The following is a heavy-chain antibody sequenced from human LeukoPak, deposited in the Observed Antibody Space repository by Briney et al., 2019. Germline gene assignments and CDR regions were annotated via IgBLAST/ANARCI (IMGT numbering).Heavy chain of an antibody. CDR2: ISSSSSYT. J-gene: IGHJ3*02. CDR3: ALALVSLQNIAAAGSTGAFDM. D-gene: IGHD6-13*01. Sequence: GGSLRLSCAASGFTFSDYYMSWIRQAPGKGLEWVSYISSSSSYTNYADSVKGRFTISRDNAKNSLYLQMNSLRDEDTAVYYCALALVSLQNIAAAGSTGAFDMWGQGTMVTVSS. V-gene: IGHV3-11*06. CDR1: GFTFSDYY.